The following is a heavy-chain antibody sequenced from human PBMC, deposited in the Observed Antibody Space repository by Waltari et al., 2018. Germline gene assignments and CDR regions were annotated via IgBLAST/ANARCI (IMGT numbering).Heavy chain of an antibody. CDR2: IRYDGSNK. D-gene: IGHD6-13*01. J-gene: IGHJ4*02. CDR3: AKDRGGSSWYSFDY. Sequence: QVQLVESGGGVVQPGGSLRLSCAASGFTFSSYGMHWVRQAPGKGREWVACIRYDGSNKYYADSVKGRFTISRDNSKNTLYLQMNSLRAEDTAVYYCAKDRGGSSWYSFDYWGQGTLVTVSS. V-gene: IGHV3-30*02. CDR1: GFTFSSYG.